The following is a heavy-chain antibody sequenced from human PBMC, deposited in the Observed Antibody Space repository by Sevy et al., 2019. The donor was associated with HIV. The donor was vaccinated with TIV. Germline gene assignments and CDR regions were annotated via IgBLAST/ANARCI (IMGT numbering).Heavy chain of an antibody. D-gene: IGHD1-26*01. Sequence: GGSLRLSCTVSGVTLGDYDMSWVRQAPGKGLEWVGFIRNKAYGGTREYAGSVKGRFTISRDDSKSSTYLQMNSLKAEDTAVYYCTRVVGATDWGMDVWGQGTTVTVSS. CDR2: IRNKAYGGTR. J-gene: IGHJ6*02. CDR1: GVTLGDYD. CDR3: TRVVGATDWGMDV. V-gene: IGHV3-49*04.